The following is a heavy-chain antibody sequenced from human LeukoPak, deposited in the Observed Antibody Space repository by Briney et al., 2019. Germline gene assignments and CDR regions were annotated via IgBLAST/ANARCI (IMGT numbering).Heavy chain of an antibody. CDR1: GGSISSYY. CDR3: ARRSGGSWYAFDI. J-gene: IGHJ3*02. CDR2: IYYSGST. D-gene: IGHD2-15*01. V-gene: IGHV4-59*01. Sequence: SETPSLTCTVSGGSISSYYWSWIRQPPGKGLEWIGYIYYSGSTNYNPSLKSRVTISVDTSKNQFSLKLSSVTAADTAVYYCARRSGGSWYAFDIWGQGTMVTVSS.